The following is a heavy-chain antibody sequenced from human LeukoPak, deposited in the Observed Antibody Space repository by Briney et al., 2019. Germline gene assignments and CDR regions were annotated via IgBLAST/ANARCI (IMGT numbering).Heavy chain of an antibody. Sequence: PAETLSLTCTVSGGSISSYYWSRIRQPPGKGLEWIGYTYYSGGTNYNPSLKSRVTISVDTSKNQFSLKLSSVTAADTAVYYCARGGYDFDYWGQGTLVTVSS. CDR2: TYYSGGT. V-gene: IGHV4-59*01. D-gene: IGHD5-12*01. CDR3: ARGGYDFDY. J-gene: IGHJ4*02. CDR1: GGSISSYY.